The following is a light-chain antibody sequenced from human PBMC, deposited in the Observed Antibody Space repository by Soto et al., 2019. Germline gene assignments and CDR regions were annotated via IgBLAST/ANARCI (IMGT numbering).Light chain of an antibody. Sequence: IHMTQSPSTLSGSVGDRVTITCRASQTISSWLAWYQQKPGKAPKLLIYKASTLKSGVPSRFSGSGSGTEFTHTISSLQPDDFATYYCQHYNSYSEAFGQGTKVDIK. J-gene: IGKJ1*01. V-gene: IGKV1-5*03. CDR2: KAS. CDR1: QTISSW. CDR3: QHYNSYSEA.